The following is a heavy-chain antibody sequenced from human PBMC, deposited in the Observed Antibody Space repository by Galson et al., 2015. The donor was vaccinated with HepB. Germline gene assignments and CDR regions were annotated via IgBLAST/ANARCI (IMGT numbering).Heavy chain of an antibody. D-gene: IGHD1-7*01. J-gene: IGHJ6*02. CDR3: ARGGATGTNGHGMDV. CDR1: GFTFSNYA. CDR2: INNSGDST. V-gene: IGHV3-23*01. Sequence: SLRLSCAASGFTFSNYAMSWVRQAPGKGLEWVSGINNSGDSTYYTDSVKGRFTISRENSKNTLYLQMNSLRVEDTAVYFCARGGATGTNGHGMDVWGQGTTVTVSS.